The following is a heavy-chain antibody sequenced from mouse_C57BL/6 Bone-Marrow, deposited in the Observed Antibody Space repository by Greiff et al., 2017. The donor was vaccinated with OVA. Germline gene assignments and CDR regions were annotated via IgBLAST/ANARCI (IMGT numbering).Heavy chain of an antibody. CDR3: ARGGWDWYFDV. D-gene: IGHD3-3*01. Sequence: EVQLVESEGGLVQPGSSMKLSCTASGFTFSDYYMAWVRLVPEKGLEWVANINYDGSSTYYLDSLKSRFIISRDNAKNILYLQMSSLKSEDTATYYCARGGWDWYFDVWGTGTTVTVSS. CDR1: GFTFSDYY. V-gene: IGHV5-16*01. J-gene: IGHJ1*03. CDR2: INYDGSST.